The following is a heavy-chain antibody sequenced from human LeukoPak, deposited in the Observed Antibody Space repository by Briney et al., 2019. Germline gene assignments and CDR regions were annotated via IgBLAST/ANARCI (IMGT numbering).Heavy chain of an antibody. V-gene: IGHV4-39*01. Sequence: SETLSLTCTVSGGSISSSSYYWGWIRQPPGKGLEWIGSIYYSGSTYYNPSLKSRVTISVDTSKNQFSLKLSSVTAADTAVYYCARHSSGYAFDIWGQGTMVTVSS. CDR3: ARHSSGYAFDI. J-gene: IGHJ3*02. D-gene: IGHD3-22*01. CDR2: IYYSGST. CDR1: GGSISSSSYY.